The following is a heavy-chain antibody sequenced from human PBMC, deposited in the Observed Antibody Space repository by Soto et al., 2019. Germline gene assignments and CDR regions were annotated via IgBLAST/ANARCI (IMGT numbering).Heavy chain of an antibody. D-gene: IGHD3-16*01. CDR2: ISGSGGST. V-gene: IGHV3-23*01. J-gene: IGHJ5*02. Sequence: GGSLRLSCAASGFTFSSYAMSWVRQAPGKGLEWVSAISGSGGSTYYADSVKGRFTISRDNSKNSLYLQMNSLRAEDTAVYYCARSLRSGTNWFDPWGQGTLVTVSS. CDR3: ARSLRSGTNWFDP. CDR1: GFTFSSYA.